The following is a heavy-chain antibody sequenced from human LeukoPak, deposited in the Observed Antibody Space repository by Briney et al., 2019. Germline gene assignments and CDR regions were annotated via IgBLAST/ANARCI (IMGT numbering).Heavy chain of an antibody. V-gene: IGHV1-69*02. CDR3: ARANCTNGVCYHNWLDP. J-gene: IGHJ5*02. CDR2: IIPLLGIA. Sequence: SVKVSCKASGGTFSSYTISWVPQAPAQGLEWMGRIIPLLGIANYAQKFQGRVTITADKSTSTAYMELSSLRSEDTAVYYCARANCTNGVCYHNWLDPWGQGTLVTVSS. CDR1: GGTFSSYT. D-gene: IGHD2-8*01.